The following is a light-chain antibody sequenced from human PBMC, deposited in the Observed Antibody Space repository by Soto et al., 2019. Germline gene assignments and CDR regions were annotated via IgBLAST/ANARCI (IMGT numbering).Light chain of an antibody. J-gene: IGKJ4*01. CDR1: QSVSSSY. CDR3: QPYGSSPLT. Sequence: EVVLTQSPGTLSLSPGERATLSCRASQSVSSSYLAWYRQKPGQAPRLLIYGASSRATSITDRFSSSGSWTDFTLTVNGLQPEACALYYCQPYGSSPLTFGGGTKVEIK. CDR2: GAS. V-gene: IGKV3-20*01.